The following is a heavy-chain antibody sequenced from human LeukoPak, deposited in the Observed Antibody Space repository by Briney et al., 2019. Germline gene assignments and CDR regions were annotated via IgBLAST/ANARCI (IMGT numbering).Heavy chain of an antibody. CDR2: IFYTGKT. V-gene: IGHV4-39*07. Sequence: SETLSLSCTVSGGSVYTSDYYWGWVRQPPGKGPEWIGDIFYTGKTNYNPSLKSRVSISIDTSKNQFSLKLTSVTAADTAVYYCARVFDSWGQGTLVTVSS. J-gene: IGHJ4*02. CDR1: GGSVYTSDYY. CDR3: ARVFDS.